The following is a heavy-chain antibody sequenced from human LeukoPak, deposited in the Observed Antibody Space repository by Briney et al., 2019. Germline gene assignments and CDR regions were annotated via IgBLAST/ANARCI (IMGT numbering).Heavy chain of an antibody. J-gene: IGHJ4*02. CDR3: ARQLNWGIDY. D-gene: IGHD7-27*01. CDR2: IYYSGST. CDR1: GGSISSSSYY. Sequence: SETLSLTCTVSGGSISSSSYYWGWIRQPPGKGLEWIGSIYYSGSTYYNPSLKSRVTISVDPSKNQFSLKLSSVTAADTAVYYCARQLNWGIDYWGQGTLVTVSS. V-gene: IGHV4-39*01.